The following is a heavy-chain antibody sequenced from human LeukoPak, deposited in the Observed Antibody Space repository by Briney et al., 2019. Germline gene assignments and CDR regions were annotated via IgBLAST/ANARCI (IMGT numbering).Heavy chain of an antibody. V-gene: IGHV4-59*01. CDR3: AQKAPNSPGYSQH. Sequence: SETLSLTCTLSGCSITSYYWTWIRQPPGKGLDWIGYIYHSGTTNYNPSLKSRVSISVDRSKNQFSLKLSSLTTADTAVYYCAQKAPNSPGYSQHWGQGTLVTVSS. J-gene: IGHJ1*01. CDR2: IYHSGTT. D-gene: IGHD4-23*01. CDR1: GCSITSYY.